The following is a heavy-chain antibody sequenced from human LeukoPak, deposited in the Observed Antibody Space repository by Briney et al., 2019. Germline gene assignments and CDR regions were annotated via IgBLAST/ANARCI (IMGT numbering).Heavy chain of an antibody. CDR2: ISSGSSTI. CDR1: GFTFSSYN. V-gene: IGHV3-48*01. CDR3: ARDTIDY. Sequence: GGSPRLSCVASGFTFSSYNMNWVRQAPGKGLEWVSYISSGSSTIYYADSVKGRFTISRDNAKNSLYLQMTSLRADDTAVYYCARDTIDYWGQGTLVTVSS. J-gene: IGHJ4*02.